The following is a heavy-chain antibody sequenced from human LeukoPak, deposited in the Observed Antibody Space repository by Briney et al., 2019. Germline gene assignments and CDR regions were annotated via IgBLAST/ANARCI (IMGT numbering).Heavy chain of an antibody. Sequence: SETLSLTCAVYGGSFSGYYWSWIRQPPGKGLEWSGEINHSGSTNYNPSLKSRVTISVDTSKNRFSLKLSSVTAADTAVYYCARVARGYSGYDLYYYYGMDVWGQGTTVTVSS. D-gene: IGHD5-12*01. CDR2: INHSGST. V-gene: IGHV4-34*01. J-gene: IGHJ6*02. CDR3: ARVARGYSGYDLYYYYGMDV. CDR1: GGSFSGYY.